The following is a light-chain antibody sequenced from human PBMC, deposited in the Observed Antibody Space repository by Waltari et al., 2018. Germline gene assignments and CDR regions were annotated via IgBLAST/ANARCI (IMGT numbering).Light chain of an antibody. CDR1: SPNIGSNV. Sequence: QSVLTQPPSASGTPGQRVTIPCSGGSPNIGSNVVNWSPPFPGTAPQPLISTNNRRPSGVPDRFSGSKSGTSASLAISGLQSEDEADYYCAAWDHSLNGPVFGGGTKLTVL. CDR2: TNN. V-gene: IGLV1-44*01. CDR3: AAWDHSLNGPV. J-gene: IGLJ2*01.